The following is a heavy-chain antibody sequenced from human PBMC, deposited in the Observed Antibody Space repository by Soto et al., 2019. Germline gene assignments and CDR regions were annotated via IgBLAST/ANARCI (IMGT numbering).Heavy chain of an antibody. Sequence: GGSVRLSCAASGFTFSIYWMHWVRQAPGKGLVWVSRINGDGSATNYADSVKGRFTISRDNAKNTLHLQMNSLRAEDTALYYCARREATDGVLDFWGQGTLVTVSS. CDR3: ARREATDGVLDF. CDR1: GFTFSIYW. CDR2: INGDGSAT. J-gene: IGHJ4*02. D-gene: IGHD1-26*01. V-gene: IGHV3-74*01.